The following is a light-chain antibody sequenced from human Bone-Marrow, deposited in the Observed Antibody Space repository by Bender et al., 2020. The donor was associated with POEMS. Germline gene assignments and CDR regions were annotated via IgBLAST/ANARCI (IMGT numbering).Light chain of an antibody. CDR2: EVN. J-gene: IGLJ2*01. CDR3: SSYAGNYILI. CDR1: SGDVGSYNY. Sequence: QSALTQPPSASGSPGQSVTISCTGTSGDVGSYNYVSWYQHLPDKAPKLIISEVNQRPSGVPDRFSGSKSGNTASLTISGLQAEDEADYHCSSYAGNYILIFGGGTKLTVL. V-gene: IGLV2-8*01.